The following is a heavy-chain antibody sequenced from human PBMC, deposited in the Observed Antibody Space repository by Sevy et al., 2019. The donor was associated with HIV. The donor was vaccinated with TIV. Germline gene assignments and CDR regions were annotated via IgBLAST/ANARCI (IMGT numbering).Heavy chain of an antibody. V-gene: IGHV3-48*01. J-gene: IGHJ4*02. Sequence: GGSLRLSCAASGFTFSSYSMNWVRQAPGKGLEWVSYISSSSSTIFYADSVKGRFTISRDKAKNSLYLQMNSLTAEDTAVYYCARDEQTYGDYDYFDYWGQGTLVTVSS. CDR1: GFTFSSYS. CDR3: ARDEQTYGDYDYFDY. CDR2: ISSSSSTI. D-gene: IGHD4-17*01.